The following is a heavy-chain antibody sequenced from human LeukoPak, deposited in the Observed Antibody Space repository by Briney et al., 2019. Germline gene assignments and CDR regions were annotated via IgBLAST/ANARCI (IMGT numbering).Heavy chain of an antibody. CDR3: ARLEPYYYDTQPFDP. V-gene: IGHV4-4*07. Sequence: PSETLSLTCTVSGGSISSYYWSWIRQPAGKGLEWIGRIYTSGSTNYNPSLKSRVTMSVDTSKNQFSLKLSSVTAADTAVYYCARLEPYYYDTQPFDPWGQGTLVTVSS. CDR1: GGSISSYY. D-gene: IGHD3-22*01. CDR2: IYTSGST. J-gene: IGHJ5*02.